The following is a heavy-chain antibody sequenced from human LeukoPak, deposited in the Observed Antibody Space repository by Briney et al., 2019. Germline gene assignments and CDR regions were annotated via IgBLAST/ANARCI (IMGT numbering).Heavy chain of an antibody. Sequence: ASVKVSCKASGYTFTSYYMHWVRQAPGQGLEWMGIINPSGGSTSYAQKFQGRVTMTRDMSTSTVYMELSSLRSEDTAVYYCARSRPRLYGSGRGSDLDYWGQGTLVTVSS. J-gene: IGHJ4*02. CDR3: ARSRPRLYGSGRGSDLDY. D-gene: IGHD3-10*01. CDR1: GYTFTSYY. V-gene: IGHV1-46*01. CDR2: INPSGGST.